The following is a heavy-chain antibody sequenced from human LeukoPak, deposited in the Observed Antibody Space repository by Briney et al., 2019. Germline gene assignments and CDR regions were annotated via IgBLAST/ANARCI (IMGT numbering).Heavy chain of an antibody. CDR1: GDSISSSGCF. Sequence: SETLSLTCTVSGDSISSSGCFWGWIRQSPGTGLEWIASINHSGSTYYNPSLKSRVTISIDTSKNQFSLKLSSVTAADTAVYYCARQTYYYDSSGCAYYYMDVWGKGTTVTISS. CDR3: ARQTYYYDSSGCAYYYMDV. J-gene: IGHJ6*03. V-gene: IGHV4-39*07. CDR2: INHSGST. D-gene: IGHD3-22*01.